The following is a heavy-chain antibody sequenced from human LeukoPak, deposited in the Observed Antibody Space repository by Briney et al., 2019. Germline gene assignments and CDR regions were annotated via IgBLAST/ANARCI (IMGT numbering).Heavy chain of an antibody. CDR2: INPNSGGT. J-gene: IGHJ3*02. D-gene: IGHD3-3*01. Sequence: ASVKVSCKASGYTFTGYYMHWVRQAPGQGLEWMGWINPNSGGTNYAQKFQGRVTMTRDTSISTAYMELSRLRSDDTAVCYCARSAGTIFGVVTDAFDIWGQGTMVTVSS. CDR3: ARSAGTIFGVVTDAFDI. CDR1: GYTFTGYY. V-gene: IGHV1-2*02.